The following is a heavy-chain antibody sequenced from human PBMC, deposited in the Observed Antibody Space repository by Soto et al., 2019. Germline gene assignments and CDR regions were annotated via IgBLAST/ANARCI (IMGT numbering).Heavy chain of an antibody. V-gene: IGHV3-21*01. CDR2: ISSSGSYI. Sequence: GGSLRLSCAASGFTFSSYYMNWVRQAPGKGLEWVSSISSSGSYIYYADSVKGRFTISRDNAKNSLYLQMNSLRAEDTGVYDCARGETELGFGGEGTPVTVSS. D-gene: IGHD3-10*01. J-gene: IGHJ6*01. CDR1: GFTFSSYY. CDR3: ARGETELGF.